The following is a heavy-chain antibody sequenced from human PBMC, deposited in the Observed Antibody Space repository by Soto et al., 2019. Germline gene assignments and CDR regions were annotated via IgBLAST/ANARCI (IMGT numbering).Heavy chain of an antibody. J-gene: IGHJ6*02. Sequence: EVQLVESGGGLVQPGGSLRLSCAASGFTFSSYSMNWVRQAPGKGLEWVSYISSSSSTIYYADSVKGRFTISRDNAKNSLYLQMNSLRDEDTAVYYCARDPPAAIFRGSWYLWNGMDVWGQGTTVTVSS. V-gene: IGHV3-48*02. CDR1: GFTFSSYS. CDR3: ARDPPAAIFRGSWYLWNGMDV. D-gene: IGHD6-13*01. CDR2: ISSSSSTI.